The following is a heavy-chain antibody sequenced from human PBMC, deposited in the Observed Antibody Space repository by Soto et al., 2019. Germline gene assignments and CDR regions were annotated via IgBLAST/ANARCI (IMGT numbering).Heavy chain of an antibody. CDR2: INPNSGGT. V-gene: IGHV1-2*04. CDR1: GYTFTGYY. J-gene: IGHJ6*02. CDR3: AGTPLLVDRAGYYYGMDV. Sequence: VASVKVSCKASGYTFTGYYMHWVRQAPGQGLEWMGWINPNSGGTNYAQKFQGWVTTTGDTSISTAYMELSRLRSDDTAVYYCAGTPLLVDRAGYYYGMDVWGQGTTVTVSS. D-gene: IGHD6-13*01.